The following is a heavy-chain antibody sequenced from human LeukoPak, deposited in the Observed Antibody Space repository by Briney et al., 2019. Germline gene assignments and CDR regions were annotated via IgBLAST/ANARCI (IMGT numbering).Heavy chain of an antibody. V-gene: IGHV3-48*04. J-gene: IGHJ4*02. CDR2: ISSSSSTI. CDR3: ARGYSSGWYGD. D-gene: IGHD6-19*01. CDR1: GFTFSSYS. Sequence: GGSLRLSCAASGFTFSSYSMNWVRQAPGKGLEWVSYISSSSSTIYYADSVKGRFTISRDNAENSLYLQMNSLRAEDTAVYYCARGYSSGWYGDWGQGTLVTVSS.